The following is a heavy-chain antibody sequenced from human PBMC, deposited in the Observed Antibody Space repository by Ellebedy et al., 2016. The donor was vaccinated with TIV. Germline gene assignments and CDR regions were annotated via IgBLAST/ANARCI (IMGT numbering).Heavy chain of an antibody. CDR1: GYTFTGYY. J-gene: IGHJ6*03. CDR2: INPNSGGT. D-gene: IGHD2-2*01. V-gene: IGHV1-2*02. CDR3: ARDLTYCSSTSCYHMDV. Sequence: ASVKVSCXASGYTFTGYYMHWVRQAPGQGLEWMGWINPNSGGTNYAQKFQGRVTMTRDTSISTAYMELSRLRSDDTAVYYCARDLTYCSSTSCYHMDVWGKGTTVTVSS.